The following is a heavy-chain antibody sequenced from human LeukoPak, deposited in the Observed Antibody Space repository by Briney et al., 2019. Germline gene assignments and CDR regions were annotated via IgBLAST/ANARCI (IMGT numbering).Heavy chain of an antibody. CDR1: GFTISTYG. J-gene: IGHJ4*02. D-gene: IGHD3-10*01. Sequence: EGSLRLSCAASGFTISTYGMSWVRQAPGKGLEWVSAISGGTTYYADSVKGRFTISRDNSKNTVSLQMNSLRAEDTAVYYCAKSVYHSGNYWGQGTLVTVSS. CDR2: ISGGTT. CDR3: AKSVYHSGNY. V-gene: IGHV3-23*01.